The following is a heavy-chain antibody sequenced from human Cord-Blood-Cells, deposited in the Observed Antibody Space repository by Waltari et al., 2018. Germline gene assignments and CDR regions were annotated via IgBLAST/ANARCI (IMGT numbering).Heavy chain of an antibody. J-gene: IGHJ2*01. D-gene: IGHD7-27*01. CDR3: ERVLGLTFDCYFDL. Sequence: QVQLVQSGAEVKKPGASVKVSCKASGYTFTSYGISWVRQAPGQGLEWMGWISAYNGNTNYAHQPQSRVTMTSDATTSTAYMELRSLRSDDAAVYYCERVLGLTFDCYFDLWGRGTLVTVSS. V-gene: IGHV1-18*04. CDR1: GYTFTSYG. CDR2: ISAYNGNT.